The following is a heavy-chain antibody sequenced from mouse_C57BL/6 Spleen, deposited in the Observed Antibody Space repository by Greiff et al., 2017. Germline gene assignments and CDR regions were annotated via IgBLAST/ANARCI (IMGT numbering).Heavy chain of an antibody. CDR2: IDPENGDT. CDR3: TTDGSSAY. CDR1: GFNIKADY. V-gene: IGHV14-4*01. D-gene: IGHD1-1*01. J-gene: IGHJ3*01. Sequence: EVQLQQSGAELVRPGASVKLSCTASGFNIKADYMHWVKQRPEQGLEWIGWIDPENGDTEYASKFQGKATITADTSSNTAYLQLSSLTSEDTAVYYCTTDGSSAYWGQGTLVTVSA.